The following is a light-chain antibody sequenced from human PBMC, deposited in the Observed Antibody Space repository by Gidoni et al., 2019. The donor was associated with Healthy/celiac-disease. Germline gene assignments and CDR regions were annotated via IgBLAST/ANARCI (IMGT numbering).Light chain of an antibody. J-gene: IGKJ5*01. CDR1: QSVSSSY. CDR3: QQYGSSPPT. V-gene: IGKV3-20*01. CDR2: GAS. Sequence: LSLSPGERATLSCRASQSVSSSYLAWYQQKPGQAPRLLIYGASSRATGIPDRFSGSGSGTDFTLTISRLEPEDFAVYYCQQYGSSPPTFGQGTRLEIK.